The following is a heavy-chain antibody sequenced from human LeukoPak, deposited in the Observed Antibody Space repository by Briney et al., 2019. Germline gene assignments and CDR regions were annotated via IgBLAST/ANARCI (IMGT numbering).Heavy chain of an antibody. Sequence: PGGSLRLSCVASAFALSSNWMSWVRQAPGKGLEWVASIKEDGSETYYVDSVKCRFTISRDNAKNSLYLQMNSLRAEDTAVYYCARSLHSRYYRTDSWGQGTLVTVSS. J-gene: IGHJ4*02. CDR2: IKEDGSET. CDR1: AFALSSNW. V-gene: IGHV3-7*04. D-gene: IGHD1-26*01. CDR3: ARSLHSRYYRTDS.